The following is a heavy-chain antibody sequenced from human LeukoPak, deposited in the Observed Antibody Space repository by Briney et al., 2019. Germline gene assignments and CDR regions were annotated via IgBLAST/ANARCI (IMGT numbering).Heavy chain of an antibody. CDR2: INHSGST. J-gene: IGHJ5*02. V-gene: IGHV4-34*01. Sequence: SETLSLTCAVYGGSFSGYYWSWIRQPPGKGLEWIGEINHSGSTNYNPSLKSRGTISVDTSKNQFSLKLSSVTAADTAVYYCARGPSAESAWFDPWGQGTLVTVSS. CDR1: GGSFSGYY. CDR3: ARGPSAESAWFDP.